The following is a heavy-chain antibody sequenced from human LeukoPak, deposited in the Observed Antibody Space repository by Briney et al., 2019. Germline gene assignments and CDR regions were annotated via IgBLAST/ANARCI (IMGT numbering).Heavy chain of an antibody. Sequence: ASVKVSCRASGYTFTGYYMHWVRQAPGRGLEWMGWINPNSGGTNYAQKFQGRVTMTRDTSISTAYMELSRLRSDDTAVYYCARSKMVITFGGDDYWGRGTLVTVSS. D-gene: IGHD3-16*01. J-gene: IGHJ4*02. CDR2: INPNSGGT. V-gene: IGHV1-2*02. CDR3: ARSKMVITFGGDDY. CDR1: GYTFTGYY.